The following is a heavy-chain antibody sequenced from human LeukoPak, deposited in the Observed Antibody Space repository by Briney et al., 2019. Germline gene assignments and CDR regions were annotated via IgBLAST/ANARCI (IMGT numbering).Heavy chain of an antibody. CDR2: ISSSSSYI. J-gene: IGHJ4*02. V-gene: IGHV3-21*01. Sequence: GGSLRLSCAASGFTVSSKYMSWVRQAPGKGLEWVSSISSSSSYIYYADSVKGRFTISRDNAKNSLYLQMNSLRAEDTAVYYCARDHLDFDYWGQGTLVTVSS. CDR3: ARDHLDFDY. CDR1: GFTVSSKY.